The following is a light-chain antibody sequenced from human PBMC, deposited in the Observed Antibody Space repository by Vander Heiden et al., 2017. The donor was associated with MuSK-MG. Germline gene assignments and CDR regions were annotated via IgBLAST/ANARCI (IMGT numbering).Light chain of an antibody. J-gene: IGKJ3*01. CDR3: QHHNSYHL. CDR2: KAS. V-gene: IGKV1-5*03. CDR1: QSISSW. Sequence: DIQMTQSPSTLSASVGDRVTITCRASQSISSWLAWYQQKPEKAPKLLIYKASRVERGAPSRCSGSGSGKEFTITSSSLQHDDFANYYCQHHNSYHLFGHGTKVDIK.